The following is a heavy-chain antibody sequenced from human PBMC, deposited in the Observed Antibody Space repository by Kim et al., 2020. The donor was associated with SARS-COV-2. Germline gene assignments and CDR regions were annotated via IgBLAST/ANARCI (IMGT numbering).Heavy chain of an antibody. J-gene: IGHJ4*02. D-gene: IGHD2-15*01. Sequence: PVKARVTISRDDSKNTLYLQMNSLKTEDTAVYYCTTGEYCRGGSCYSFDYWGQGTLVTVSS. CDR3: TTGEYCRGGSCYSFDY. V-gene: IGHV3-15*01.